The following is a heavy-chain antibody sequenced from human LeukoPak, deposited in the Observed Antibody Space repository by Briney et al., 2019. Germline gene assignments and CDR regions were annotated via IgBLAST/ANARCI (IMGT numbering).Heavy chain of an antibody. V-gene: IGHV2-5*02. CDR1: GFSLSTSGAG. CDR3: AHRHGNWNYGGNWFDP. Sequence: ESGPTLVKPTQTLTLTCTFSGFSLSTSGAGVGWIRQPPGKALEWLALIYLDDDKRYSPSLKSRLTITKDTSKNQVVLTMTNMDPVDTATYYCAHRHGNWNYGGNWFDPWGQGTLVTVSS. J-gene: IGHJ5*02. D-gene: IGHD1-7*01. CDR2: IYLDDDK.